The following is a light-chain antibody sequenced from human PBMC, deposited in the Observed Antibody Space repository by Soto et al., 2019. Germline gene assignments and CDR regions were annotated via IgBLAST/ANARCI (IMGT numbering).Light chain of an antibody. J-gene: IGKJ1*01. CDR1: QTISSW. V-gene: IGKV1-5*03. CDR3: KHYNSYSEA. CDR2: KAS. Sequence: DIQMTQSPSTLSGSVGDRVTITCRASQTISSWLAWYQQKPGKAHKLLIYKASTLKSGVQSRFSGSGSGTEFTLTIRSLQPDDFATYYCKHYNSYSEAVGQGTKVDI.